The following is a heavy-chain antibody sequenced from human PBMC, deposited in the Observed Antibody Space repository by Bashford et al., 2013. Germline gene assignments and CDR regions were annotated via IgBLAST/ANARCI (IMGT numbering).Heavy chain of an antibody. Sequence: VASVKVSCKVSGYTLTELSMHWVRQAPGKGLEWMGGFDPEDGETIYAQKFQGRVTMTEDTSTDTAYMELSSLRSEDTAVYYCATLGDPGVGAKDWFDPGAREPWSPSPQ. D-gene: IGHD1-26*01. J-gene: IGHJ5*02. CDR1: GYTLTELS. CDR2: FDPEDGET. CDR3: ATLGDPGVGAKDWFDP. V-gene: IGHV1-24*01.